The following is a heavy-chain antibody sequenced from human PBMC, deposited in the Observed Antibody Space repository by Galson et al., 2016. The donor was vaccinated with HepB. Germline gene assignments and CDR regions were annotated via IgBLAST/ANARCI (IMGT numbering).Heavy chain of an antibody. CDR2: ISGSGDRT. CDR3: AKGESVIMIGPRDAFDI. Sequence: SLRLSCAASGFTLNIYAMNWVRQAPGKGLEWVSGISGSGDRTYYADSVKGRFTISRDNSKNTLSLQMNSLRAEDTAVYYCAKGESVIMIGPRDAFDIWGQGTMVTVSS. CDR1: GFTLNIYA. V-gene: IGHV3-23*01. D-gene: IGHD3-22*01. J-gene: IGHJ3*02.